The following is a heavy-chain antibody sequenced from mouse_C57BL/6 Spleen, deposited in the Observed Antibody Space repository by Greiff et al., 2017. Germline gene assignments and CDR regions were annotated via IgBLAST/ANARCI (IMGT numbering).Heavy chain of an antibody. CDR2: IRNKANGYTT. CDR3: ARSLYYGMDY. CDR1: GFTFTDYY. V-gene: IGHV7-3*01. D-gene: IGHD1-1*01. J-gene: IGHJ4*01. Sequence: EVQGVASGGGLVQPGGSLSLSCAASGFTFTDYYMSWVRQPPGKALEWLGFIRNKANGYTTEYSASVQGRFTISRDNSQSILYLQMNALRAEDSATYYCARSLYYGMDYWGQGTSVTGSS.